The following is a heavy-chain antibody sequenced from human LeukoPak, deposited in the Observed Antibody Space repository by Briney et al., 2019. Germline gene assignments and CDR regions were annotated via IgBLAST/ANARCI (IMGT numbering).Heavy chain of an antibody. J-gene: IGHJ3*02. CDR3: ARGYSNYGYAFDI. Sequence: PGGSLRLSCAASGFTFSSYSMNWVRQAPGKGLEWVSSISSSSIYIYYADSVKGRFTISRDNARKSVWLQMNSLRAEDTAVYYCARGYSNYGYAFDIWGQGTMVTVSS. CDR1: GFTFSSYS. CDR2: ISSSSIYI. V-gene: IGHV3-21*01. D-gene: IGHD4-11*01.